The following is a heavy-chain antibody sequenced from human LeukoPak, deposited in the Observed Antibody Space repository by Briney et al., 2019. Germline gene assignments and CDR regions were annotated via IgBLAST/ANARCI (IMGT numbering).Heavy chain of an antibody. V-gene: IGHV3-66*01. J-gene: IGHJ4*02. Sequence: GGSLRLSCAASGFTVSSNYMSWVRQAPGKGLEWVSVIYSGGSTYYADSVKGRFTISRDNSKNTLYLQMNSLRAEDTAVYYCARDRSHYGSGSYYPTYFDYWGQGTLVTVSS. CDR3: ARDRSHYGSGSYYPTYFDY. CDR1: GFTVSSNY. D-gene: IGHD3-10*01. CDR2: IYSGGST.